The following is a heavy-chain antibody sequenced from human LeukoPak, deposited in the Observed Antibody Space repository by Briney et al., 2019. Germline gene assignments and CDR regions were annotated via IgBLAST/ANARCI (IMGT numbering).Heavy chain of an antibody. CDR2: IYYSGST. D-gene: IGHD2/OR15-2a*01. Sequence: SETLSLTCTVSGGSISSYYWSWIRQPPGKGLEWIGYIYYSGSTNYNPSLKSRVTISVDTSKNQFSLKLSSVTAADTAVYYCARSLTPFHGSTFDPWGQGTLVTVSS. CDR1: GGSISSYY. CDR3: ARSLTPFHGSTFDP. J-gene: IGHJ5*02. V-gene: IGHV4-59*01.